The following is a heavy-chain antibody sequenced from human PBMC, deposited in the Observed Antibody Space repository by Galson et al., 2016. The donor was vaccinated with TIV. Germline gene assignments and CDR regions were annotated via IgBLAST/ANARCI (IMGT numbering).Heavy chain of an antibody. CDR3: ARNSRPDASMDYDYDHGMDV. CDR1: GFTFDDYP. Sequence: SLRLSCAASGFTFDDYPMHWVRQAPGKGLEWVSVINWKGNSVNYADSVRGRFTISRDNAKNSLYLQMNSLRPEDAALYYCARNSRPDASMDYDYDHGMDVWGRGTTVIVSS. D-gene: IGHD5-18*01. V-gene: IGHV3-9*01. J-gene: IGHJ6*02. CDR2: INWKGNSV.